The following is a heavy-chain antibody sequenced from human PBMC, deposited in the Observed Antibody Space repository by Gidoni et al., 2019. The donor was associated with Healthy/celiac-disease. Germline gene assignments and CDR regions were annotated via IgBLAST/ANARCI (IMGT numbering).Heavy chain of an antibody. CDR1: GFTFSSYA. Sequence: QVQLVEYGGGVVQPGRSLRLSCEASGFTFSSYAMHWVSKAPGKGLEWVAVISYDGSNKYYADSVKGRFTISRDNSTNTLYLQMNSLRAEDTAVYYCARDPAVTIFGVALNWGQGTLVTVSS. J-gene: IGHJ4*02. CDR3: ARDPAVTIFGVALN. CDR2: ISYDGSNK. V-gene: IGHV3-30*01. D-gene: IGHD3-3*01.